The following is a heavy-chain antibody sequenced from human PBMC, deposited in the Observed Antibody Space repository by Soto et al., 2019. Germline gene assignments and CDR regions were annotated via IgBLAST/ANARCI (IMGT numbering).Heavy chain of an antibody. CDR1: GFTFSSYA. CDR3: AKRGNGDYSLDY. J-gene: IGHJ4*02. D-gene: IGHD4-17*01. CDR2: ISGSGGST. V-gene: IGHV3-23*01. Sequence: EVQMLESGGGLVQPGGSLRLSCAASGFTFSSYAMSWVRQAPGKGLEWVSAISGSGGSTYYADSVKGRFTISRDNSKNTLYMQMNSLRAEDTAVYYCAKRGNGDYSLDYWGQGTLVTVSS.